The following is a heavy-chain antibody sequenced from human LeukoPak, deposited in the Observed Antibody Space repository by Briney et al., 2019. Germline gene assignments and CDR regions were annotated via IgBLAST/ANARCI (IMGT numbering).Heavy chain of an antibody. J-gene: IGHJ6*03. D-gene: IGHD2-15*01. CDR2: ISSSSSYI. V-gene: IGHV3-21*04. Sequence: GGSLRLSCAASGFTFSNYSMNWVRQAPGKGLEWVSCISSSSSYIYYADSVKGRFTISRDNAKNSLFLQMNSLRAEDTAVYYCARVLRYCSGGNCYSGGLGYMDVWGKGTTVTISS. CDR3: ARVLRYCSGGNCYSGGLGYMDV. CDR1: GFTFSNYS.